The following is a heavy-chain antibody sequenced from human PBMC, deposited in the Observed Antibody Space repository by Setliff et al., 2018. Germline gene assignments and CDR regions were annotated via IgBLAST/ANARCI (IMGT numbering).Heavy chain of an antibody. D-gene: IGHD2-15*01. Sequence: GGSLRLSCEASAFIFSSYWMTWVRQAPGKGLEWVATMNEDGRVIHYVDSVKGRFTISRDNAKNSLYLQMNSLRAEETAVYYCARTCSGSGCYAGLESWGQGTPVTVSS. CDR3: ARTCSGSGCYAGLES. V-gene: IGHV3-7*01. CDR1: AFIFSSYW. J-gene: IGHJ4*02. CDR2: MNEDGRVI.